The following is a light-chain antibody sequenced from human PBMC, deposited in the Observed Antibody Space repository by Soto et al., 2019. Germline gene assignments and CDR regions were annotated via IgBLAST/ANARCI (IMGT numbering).Light chain of an antibody. V-gene: IGKV2-28*01. CDR3: MQALQRPFT. CDR1: QSLLHSNGYKY. J-gene: IGKJ3*01. Sequence: DIVMTQSPLSLPVTPGEPASISCRSSQSLLHSNGYKYLNWYLQKPGQSPLLLIYLTSTRASGVHDRFSGSVSGTDFTLKISKVEADDVGVYYCMQALQRPFTFGPGTKVYIK. CDR2: LTS.